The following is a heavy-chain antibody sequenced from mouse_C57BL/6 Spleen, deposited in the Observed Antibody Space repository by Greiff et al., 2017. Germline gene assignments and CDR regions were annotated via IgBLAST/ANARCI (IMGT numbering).Heavy chain of an antibody. CDR1: GYTFTSYD. CDR2: IYPRAGST. J-gene: IGHJ1*03. CDR3: ARGDYYGSSWYFDV. Sequence: VQLQQSGPELVKPGASVKLSCKASGYTFTSYDINWVKQRPGQGLEWIGWIYPRAGSTKYNEKFKGKATLTVDTSSSTAYMELHSLTSEDSAVYFCARGDYYGSSWYFDVWGTGTTVTVSS. V-gene: IGHV1-85*01. D-gene: IGHD1-1*01.